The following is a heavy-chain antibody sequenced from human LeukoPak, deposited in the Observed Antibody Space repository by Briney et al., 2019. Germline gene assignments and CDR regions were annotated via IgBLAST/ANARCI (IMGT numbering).Heavy chain of an antibody. CDR1: GYTFTDYY. J-gene: IGHJ5*02. D-gene: IGHD1-26*01. CDR3: ARDLSVGATSNWFDP. V-gene: IGHV1-2*02. Sequence: ASVKVSCKASGYTFTDYYIHWVRQAPGQGLEWMGWIDPNSGGTNYAQKFQGRVTMTRDTSISTAYMELSRLRSDDTAVYYCARDLSVGATSNWFDPWGQGTLVTVSS. CDR2: IDPNSGGT.